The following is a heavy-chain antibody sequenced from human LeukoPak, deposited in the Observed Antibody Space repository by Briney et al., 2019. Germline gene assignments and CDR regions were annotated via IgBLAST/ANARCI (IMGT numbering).Heavy chain of an antibody. CDR2: ISGSGGST. CDR3: AKDPCGSGRYYYYMDV. V-gene: IGHV3-23*01. D-gene: IGHD2-21*01. J-gene: IGHJ6*03. Sequence: GGSLRLFCAASGFTFSSYAMSWVRQAPGKGLEWVSAISGSGGSTYYADSVKGRFTISRDNSKNTLYLQMNSLRAEDTAVYYCAKDPCGSGRYYYYMDVWGKGTLVTVSS. CDR1: GFTFSSYA.